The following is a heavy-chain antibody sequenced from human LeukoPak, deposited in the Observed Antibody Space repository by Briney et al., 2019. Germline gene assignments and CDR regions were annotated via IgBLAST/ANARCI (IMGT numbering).Heavy chain of an antibody. CDR1: GVTFSSYA. CDR2: IIPILGIA. D-gene: IGHD1-26*01. CDR3: ARDQATVNYYSYGMDV. V-gene: IGHV1-69*04. J-gene: IGHJ6*02. Sequence: SVKVSCKASGVTFSSYAISWVRQTPGQGLEWMGRIIPILGIANYAQKCQGRVTITADKSTSTAYMELSSLRSEDTAVYYCARDQATVNYYSYGMDVWGQGTTVTVSS.